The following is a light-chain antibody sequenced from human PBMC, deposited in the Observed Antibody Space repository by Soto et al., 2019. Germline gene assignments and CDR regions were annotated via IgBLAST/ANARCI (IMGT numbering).Light chain of an antibody. CDR3: QQYGTSLFT. CDR2: GAS. CDR1: QSAYSSY. Sequence: PGDRATLSCRSSQSAYSSYLSWYQQKPGQAPTLLIYGASNRATGIPDRFSGSGSGTDFTLTISGLEPEDFAVYYCQQYGTSLFTFGGGTRVEIK. V-gene: IGKV3-20*01. J-gene: IGKJ4*01.